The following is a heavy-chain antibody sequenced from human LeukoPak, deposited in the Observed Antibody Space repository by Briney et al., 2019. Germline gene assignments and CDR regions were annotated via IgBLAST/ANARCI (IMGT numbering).Heavy chain of an antibody. Sequence: GGSLRLSCAASGFTFSSYWMSWVRQAPGKGLEWVANIKQDGSEKYYVDSVKGRFTISRDNAKNSLYLQMNSLRAEDTAMYYCARDQYYYDSSGTRDYWGQGTLVTVSS. J-gene: IGHJ4*02. D-gene: IGHD3-22*01. V-gene: IGHV3-7*01. CDR3: ARDQYYYDSSGTRDY. CDR1: GFTFSSYW. CDR2: IKQDGSEK.